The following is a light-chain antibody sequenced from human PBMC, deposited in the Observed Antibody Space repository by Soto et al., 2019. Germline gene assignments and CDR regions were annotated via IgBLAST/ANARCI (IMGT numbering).Light chain of an antibody. V-gene: IGKV1-39*01. CDR2: DAS. CDR3: QQRGT. J-gene: IGKJ1*01. CDR1: QSISNH. Sequence: DIQMTQSPSSLSASVEDRVIITCRASQSISNHLNWYQQKPGKAPKLLIYDASNRATGIPARFSGSGSGTDFTLTISSLEPEDFAVYYCQQRGTFGQGTKVDIK.